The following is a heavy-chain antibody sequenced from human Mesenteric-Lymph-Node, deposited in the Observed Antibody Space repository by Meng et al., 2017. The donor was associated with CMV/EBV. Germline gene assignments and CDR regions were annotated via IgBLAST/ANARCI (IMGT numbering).Heavy chain of an antibody. CDR1: GFTFSSYS. CDR2: ISSSSSYI. J-gene: IGHJ6*02. CDR3: ARTLIVVVPAAYLYGMDV. D-gene: IGHD2-2*01. Sequence: GESLKISCAASGFTFSSYSMNWVRQAPGKGLEWVSSISSSSSYIYYADSVKGRFTISRDNAKNSLYLRMNSLRAEDTAVYYCARTLIVVVPAAYLYGMDVWGQGTTVTVSS. V-gene: IGHV3-21*01.